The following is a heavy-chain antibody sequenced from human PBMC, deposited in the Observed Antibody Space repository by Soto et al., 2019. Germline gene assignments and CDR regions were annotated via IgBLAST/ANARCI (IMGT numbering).Heavy chain of an antibody. J-gene: IGHJ5*02. Sequence: WETLSLTCRVPGGSIGIGGYYFGWIRQPPGKGLEWIGSLYYTGTTYYNSSLKSRVTISADKSQNQFCLKLSSVTAADTAVYYCASALYVWGSDRPNWFDPWGQGTLVTVSS. CDR3: ASALYVWGSDRPNWFDP. CDR2: LYYTGTT. D-gene: IGHD3-16*02. CDR1: GGSIGIGGYY. V-gene: IGHV4-39*01.